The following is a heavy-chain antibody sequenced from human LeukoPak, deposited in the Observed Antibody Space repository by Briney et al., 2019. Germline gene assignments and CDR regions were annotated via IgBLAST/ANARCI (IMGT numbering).Heavy chain of an antibody. V-gene: IGHV4-34*01. CDR1: GGSFSGYY. D-gene: IGHD2-15*01. CDR3: ARGYCSGGSCSVHFDY. J-gene: IGHJ4*02. Sequence: SETLSLTCAVYGGSFSGYYWSWLPQPPGKGLEWIGETNHSGSTNYNPSLKSRVTTSVDTSKNQFSMKLSSVTAADTSVYYCARGYCSGGSCSVHFDYWGQGTLVTVSS. CDR2: TNHSGST.